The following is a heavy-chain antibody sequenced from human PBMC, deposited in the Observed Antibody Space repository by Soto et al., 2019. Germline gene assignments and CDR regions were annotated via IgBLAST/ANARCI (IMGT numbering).Heavy chain of an antibody. J-gene: IGHJ6*02. D-gene: IGHD3-10*01. CDR1: GRSMSSYY. V-gene: IGHV4-59*01. CDR2: IYYSGST. Sequence: SETLSLTCSVSGRSMSSYYWSWIRQPPGKGLEWIGYIYYSGSTNYNPSLKSRVTISVDTSKNQFSLKLSSVTAADTAVYYCARSDRITMVRGVRAGYYGMDVWGQGTTVTVSS. CDR3: ARSDRITMVRGVRAGYYGMDV.